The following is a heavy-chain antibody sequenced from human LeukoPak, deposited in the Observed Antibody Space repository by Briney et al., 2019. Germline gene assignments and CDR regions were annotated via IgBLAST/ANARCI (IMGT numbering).Heavy chain of an antibody. J-gene: IGHJ4*02. CDR1: GGSISSYY. V-gene: IGHV4-59*01. D-gene: IGHD6-13*01. CDR3: AGVGYSSSSYYFDY. CDR2: IYYSGST. Sequence: SETLSLTCTVSGGSISSYYWSWIRQPPGKGLEWIGYIYYSGSTNYNPSLKSRVTISVDTSKNQFSLKLSSVTAADTAVYYCAGVGYSSSSYYFDYWGQGTLVTVSS.